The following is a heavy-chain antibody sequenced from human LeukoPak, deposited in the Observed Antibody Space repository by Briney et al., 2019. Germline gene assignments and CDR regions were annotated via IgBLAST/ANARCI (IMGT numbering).Heavy chain of an antibody. CDR3: ARVGLRSFDY. CDR1: GGSISSGGYY. J-gene: IGHJ4*02. V-gene: IGHV4-30-2*01. D-gene: IGHD3/OR15-3a*01. Sequence: PSETLSLTCTVSGGSISSGGYYWSWIRQPPGKGLEWIGYIYHSGSTYYNPSLKSRVTISVDRSKNQFSLKLSSVTAADTAVYYCARVGLRSFDYWGQGTLVTVSS. CDR2: IYHSGST.